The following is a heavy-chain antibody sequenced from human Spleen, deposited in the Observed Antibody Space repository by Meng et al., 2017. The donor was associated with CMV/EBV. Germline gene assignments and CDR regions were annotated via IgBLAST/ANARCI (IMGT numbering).Heavy chain of an antibody. J-gene: IGHJ4*02. V-gene: IGHV3-23*01. CDR3: AKSMLKYSRSSSFDY. CDR2: ISATGGGT. Sequence: GGSLRLSCAASGFTFSSYAMSWVRQAPGKGLEWVSAISATGGGTYYADSVKGRVSISRDNSKNPLYLQMHSLSAEDTSVYYCAKSMLKYSRSSSFDYWGQGTLVTVSS. CDR1: GFTFSSYA. D-gene: IGHD6-6*01.